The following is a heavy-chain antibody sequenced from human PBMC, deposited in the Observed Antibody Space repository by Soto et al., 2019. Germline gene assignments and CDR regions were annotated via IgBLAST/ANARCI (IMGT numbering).Heavy chain of an antibody. Sequence: VSGPTLVNPTQTLTLTCTFSGFSLSTSGVGVGWIRQPPGKALEWLALIYWDDDKRYSPSLKSRLTITKDTSKNQVVLTMTNMDPVDTATYYCARQYYYILTGYYPFYYWGQGTLVTVSA. CDR2: IYWDDDK. CDR3: ARQYYYILTGYYPFYY. V-gene: IGHV2-5*02. J-gene: IGHJ4*02. D-gene: IGHD3-9*01. CDR1: GFSLSTSGVG.